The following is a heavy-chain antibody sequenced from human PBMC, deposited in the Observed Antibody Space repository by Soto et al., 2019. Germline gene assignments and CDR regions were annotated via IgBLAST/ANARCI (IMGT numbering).Heavy chain of an antibody. V-gene: IGHV3-74*01. CDR3: ARSPGGYYID. D-gene: IGHD3-9*01. CDR1: GLSFSSYW. J-gene: IGHJ3*01. Sequence: SLRLSCADSGLSFSSYWMHWVRQGPGKGLVWVARINTDGSSTNYADSVKGRFTISRDNAKNTLYLQMNSLRAEDTAVYYCARSPGGYYIDWGQGTMVTVSS. CDR2: INTDGSST.